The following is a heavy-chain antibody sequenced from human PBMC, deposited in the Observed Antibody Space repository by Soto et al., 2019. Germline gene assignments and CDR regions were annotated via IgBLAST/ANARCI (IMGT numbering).Heavy chain of an antibody. Sequence: QDQLVQSGAEVKKPGSSVKVSCKASGGTFSSHTFSWVRQAPGQGLEWMGRIIPALGTAHYAQKFQGRVTITADESATTVYMELNSLRSEDTAVYYCARPDFGDYWYFDLWGRGTLVTVSS. CDR1: GGTFSSHT. J-gene: IGHJ2*01. D-gene: IGHD4-17*01. CDR2: IIPALGTA. V-gene: IGHV1-69*08. CDR3: ARPDFGDYWYFDL.